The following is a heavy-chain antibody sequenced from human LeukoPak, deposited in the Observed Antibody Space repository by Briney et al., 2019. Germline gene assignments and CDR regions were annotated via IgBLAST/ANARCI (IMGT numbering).Heavy chain of an antibody. Sequence: RGSLRLSCAASGFTFSSYGMHWVRQAPGKGLEWVAFIRYDGSNKYYADSVKGRFTISRDNSKNTLYLQMNSLRAEDTAVYYCAKDRGDDDFWSGYFDYWGQGTLVTVSS. CDR3: AKDRGDDDFWSGYFDY. V-gene: IGHV3-30*02. D-gene: IGHD3-3*01. CDR2: IRYDGSNK. J-gene: IGHJ4*02. CDR1: GFTFSSYG.